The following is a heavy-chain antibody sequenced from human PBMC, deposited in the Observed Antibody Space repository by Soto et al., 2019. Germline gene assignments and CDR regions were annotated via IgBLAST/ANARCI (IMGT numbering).Heavy chain of an antibody. Sequence: GASVKVSSRACGDAFASYYMRWVRQDTEQGLEWMGIINPSGGSTSYAQKFQSRVTMTRDTYTSTVYMELSSLRSEDTAVYYCLAKTYYDDSSGYPIYDYWGQGTLDTVSS. CDR2: INPSGGST. V-gene: IGHV1-46*01. D-gene: IGHD3-22*01. J-gene: IGHJ4*02. CDR1: GDAFASYY. CDR3: LAKTYYDDSSGYPIYDY.